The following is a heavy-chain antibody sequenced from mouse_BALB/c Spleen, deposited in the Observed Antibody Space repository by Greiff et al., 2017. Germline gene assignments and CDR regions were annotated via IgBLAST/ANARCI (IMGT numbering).Heavy chain of an antibody. CDR1: GYTFTSYW. D-gene: IGHD2-4*01. V-gene: IGHV1S81*02. J-gene: IGHJ4*01. CDR3: ARKGLRPYYYAMDY. Sequence: VQLQQSGAELVKPGASVKLSCKASGYTFTSYWMHWVKQRPGQGLEWIGEINPSNGRTNYNEKFKSKATLTVDKSSSTAYMQLSSLTSEDSAVYYCARKGLRPYYYAMDYWGQGTSVTVSS. CDR2: INPSNGRT.